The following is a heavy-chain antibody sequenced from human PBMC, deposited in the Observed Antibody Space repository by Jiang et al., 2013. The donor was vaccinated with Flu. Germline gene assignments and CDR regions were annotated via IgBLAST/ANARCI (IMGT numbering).Heavy chain of an antibody. CDR3: ARDTPYCSGGSCYYFDY. V-gene: IGHV1-2*06. Sequence: GAEVKKPGASVKVSCKASGYTFTGYYMHWVRQAPGQGLEWMGRINPNSGGTNYAQKFQGRVTMTRDTSISTAYMELSRLRSDDTAVYYCARDTPYCSGGSCYYFDYWGQGTLVTVSS. CDR2: INPNSGGT. D-gene: IGHD2-15*01. J-gene: IGHJ4*02. CDR1: GYTFTGYY.